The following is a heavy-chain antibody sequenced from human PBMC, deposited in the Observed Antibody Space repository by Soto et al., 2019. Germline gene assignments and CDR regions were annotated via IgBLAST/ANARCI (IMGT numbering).Heavy chain of an antibody. V-gene: IGHV5-51*01. CDR1: GYSFTSYW. D-gene: IGHD1-26*01. CDR2: IYPGDSDT. J-gene: IGHJ4*02. Sequence: EVQLVQSGAEVKKPGESLKISCKGSGYSFTSYWIGWVRQMPGKGLEWMGIIYPGDSDTRYSPSFQGQVTISADKSISTAYLQWSSLKASDTAMYYCARLQVEVGAASRPFDYWGQGTLVTVSS. CDR3: ARLQVEVGAASRPFDY.